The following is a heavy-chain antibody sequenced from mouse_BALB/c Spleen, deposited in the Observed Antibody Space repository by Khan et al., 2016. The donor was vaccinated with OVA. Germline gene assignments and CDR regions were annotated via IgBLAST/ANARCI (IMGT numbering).Heavy chain of an antibody. CDR2: IWSGGTT. D-gene: IGHD2-13*01. J-gene: IGHJ1*01. Sequence: VQLQESGPGLVQPSQSLSITCTVSGFSLTSYGVHWVRQSPGKGLEWLGVIWSGGTTDYNAAFISRLSISKDNSKSQVFFKMNNLQANDTAIYYCARNGDYVHWYFDVWGAGTTVTVSS. CDR1: GFSLTSYG. CDR3: ARNGDYVHWYFDV. V-gene: IGHV2-2*02.